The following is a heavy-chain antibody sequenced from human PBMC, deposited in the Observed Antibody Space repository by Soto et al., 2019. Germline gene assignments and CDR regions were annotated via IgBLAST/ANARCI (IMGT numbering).Heavy chain of an antibody. CDR1: AGSISSAGYY. J-gene: IGHJ2*01. V-gene: IGHV4-31*03. CDR2: IYYSGTA. D-gene: IGHD4-4*01. CDR3: ARAPDYSCWYFDL. Sequence: QVQLQESGPGVVKPSQTLSLTCTVSAGSISSAGYYWSWIRQHPGKGLEWIGYIYYSGTAYYNPSLKRRISMSVDTSKNQFSMRLSSVTAADTAVYYCARAPDYSCWYFDLWGRGTLVTVSS.